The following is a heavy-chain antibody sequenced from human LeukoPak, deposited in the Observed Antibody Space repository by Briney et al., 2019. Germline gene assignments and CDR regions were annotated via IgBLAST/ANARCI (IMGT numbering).Heavy chain of an antibody. V-gene: IGHV1-18*01. D-gene: IGHD3-22*01. CDR2: ISAYNGNT. Sequence: GASVKVSCKASGGTFSSYAISWVRQAPGQGLEWMGWISAYNGNTNYAQKLQGRVTMTTDTSTSTAYMELRSLRSDDTAVYYCATSDYYDSSGYYYPILYFDYWGQGTLVTVSS. CDR1: GGTFSSYA. J-gene: IGHJ4*02. CDR3: ATSDYYDSSGYYYPILYFDY.